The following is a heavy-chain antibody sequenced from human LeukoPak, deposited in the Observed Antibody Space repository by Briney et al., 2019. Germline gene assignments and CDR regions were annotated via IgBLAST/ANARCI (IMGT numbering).Heavy chain of an antibody. J-gene: IGHJ4*02. CDR1: GFTFSSYA. Sequence: GRSLRLSCAASGFTFSSYAMHWVRQAPGKGLEWVAVISYDGSNKYYADSVKGRFTISRDNSKNTLYLQMNRLRAEDTAVYYCSGIYGDFDYWGQGTLVTVSS. D-gene: IGHD4-17*01. V-gene: IGHV3-30*04. CDR3: SGIYGDFDY. CDR2: ISYDGSNK.